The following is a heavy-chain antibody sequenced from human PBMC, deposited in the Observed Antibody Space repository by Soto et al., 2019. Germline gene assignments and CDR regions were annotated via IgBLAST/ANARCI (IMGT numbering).Heavy chain of an antibody. V-gene: IGHV2-26*03. J-gene: IGHJ6*02. D-gene: IGHD1-1*01. Sequence: SGPTLVNPTETLTLTCTISGFSLSNGRMGVSWIRQSPGKALEWLARIFSDAERSYSTSMQSRLTISTDTSGTQVVLTMTNMDPVDTGTYYCARMNADTYPHYYAMDVWGQGTTVTVSS. CDR3: ARMNADTYPHYYAMDV. CDR1: GFSLSNGRMG. CDR2: IFSDAER.